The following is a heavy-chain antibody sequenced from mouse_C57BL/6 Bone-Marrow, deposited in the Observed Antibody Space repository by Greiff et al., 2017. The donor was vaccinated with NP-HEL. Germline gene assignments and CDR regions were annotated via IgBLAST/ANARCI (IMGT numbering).Heavy chain of an antibody. CDR1: GYNFTDHT. V-gene: IGHV1-78*01. CDR3: ARWGLITTVVAKDWYFDV. D-gene: IGHD1-1*01. Sequence: QVQLKQSDAELVKPGASVKISCKVSGYNFTDHTIHWMKQRPEQGLEWIGYIYPRDGSTKYNEKFKGKATLTADKSSSTAYMQLNSLTSEDSAVYFCARWGLITTVVAKDWYFDVWGTGTTVTVSS. J-gene: IGHJ1*03. CDR2: IYPRDGST.